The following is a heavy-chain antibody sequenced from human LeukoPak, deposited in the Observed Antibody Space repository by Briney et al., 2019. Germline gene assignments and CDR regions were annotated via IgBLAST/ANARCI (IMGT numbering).Heavy chain of an antibody. CDR1: GGSISSYY. J-gene: IGHJ3*01. Sequence: SETLSLTCTVSGGSISSYYWSWIRQPAGKGLEWIGEIYFNGLTNYNPSLRSRVSISVDTSNNQFSLRLTSVTAADSALYYCARDCSGGTCKSGGGSDALDFWGQGTMVTVSS. CDR2: IYFNGLT. D-gene: IGHD2-15*01. CDR3: ARDCSGGTCKSGGGSDALDF. V-gene: IGHV4-4*07.